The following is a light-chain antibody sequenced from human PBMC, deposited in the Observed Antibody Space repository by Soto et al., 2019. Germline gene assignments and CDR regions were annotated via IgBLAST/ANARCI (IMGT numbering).Light chain of an antibody. CDR3: SSYTTSSTVV. CDR1: SSDVGGYNF. V-gene: IGLV2-14*03. J-gene: IGLJ1*01. CDR2: EVT. Sequence: QSVLTQPASVFGSPGQSITISCTGTSSDVGGYNFVSWYQQLPGKAPKLMIYEVTSRPSEVSNRFSGSKSGNTASLTISGLQPEDEAEYYCSSYTTSSTVVFGTGTKVTVL.